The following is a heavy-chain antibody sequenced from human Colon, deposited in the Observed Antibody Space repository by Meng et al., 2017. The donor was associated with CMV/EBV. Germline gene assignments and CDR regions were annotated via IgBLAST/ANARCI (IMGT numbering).Heavy chain of an antibody. J-gene: IGHJ4*02. CDR2: ISTHNGDT. CDR1: GYTFTRYA. Sequence: ASVKVSCKASGYTFTRYAISWVRQAPGQGLEWMGRISTHNGDTDSAQKFQERVTMTTDTATSTAYMELRRLSSDDTAVYYCASYEDYCSATACFLGPYFDNWGQGTLVTVSS. V-gene: IGHV1-18*01. CDR3: ASYEDYCSATACFLGPYFDN. D-gene: IGHD2-2*01.